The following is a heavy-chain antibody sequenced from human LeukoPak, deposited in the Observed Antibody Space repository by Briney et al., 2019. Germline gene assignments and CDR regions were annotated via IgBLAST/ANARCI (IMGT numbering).Heavy chain of an antibody. Sequence: GGSLRLSCAASGFTVSSNYMTWVRQAPGKGLEWVSHIYSGGSTYYADSVKGRFTISRDNSKNTLYVQMNSLRAEDTALYYCAKDGGPGYSSSWSTFDYWGQGTLVTVSS. J-gene: IGHJ4*02. V-gene: IGHV3-53*05. CDR2: IYSGGST. D-gene: IGHD6-13*01. CDR1: GFTVSSNY. CDR3: AKDGGPGYSSSWSTFDY.